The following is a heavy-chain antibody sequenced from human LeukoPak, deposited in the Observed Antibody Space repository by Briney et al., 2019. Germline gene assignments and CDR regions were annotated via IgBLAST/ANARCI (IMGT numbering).Heavy chain of an antibody. CDR1: GGSISSGGYY. V-gene: IGHV4-30-2*01. D-gene: IGHD2-15*01. Sequence: PSETLSLTCTVSGGSISSGGYYWSWIRQPPGKGLEWIGYIYHSGSTYYNPSFKSRVTISVDTSKNQFSLKLSSVTAADTAVYYCARDRPGGPPYYYYGMDVWGQGTTVTVSS. CDR3: ARDRPGGPPYYYYGMDV. J-gene: IGHJ6*02. CDR2: IYHSGST.